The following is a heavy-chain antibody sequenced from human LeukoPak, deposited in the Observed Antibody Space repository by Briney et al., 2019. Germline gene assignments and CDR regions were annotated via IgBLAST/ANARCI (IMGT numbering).Heavy chain of an antibody. V-gene: IGHV3-48*02. CDR1: GLTVSSSY. J-gene: IGHJ4*02. CDR2: ISSSSSTI. D-gene: IGHD4-23*01. Sequence: PGGSLRLSCAASGLTVSSSYMNWVRQAPGKGLEWVSYISSSSSTIYYADSVKGRFTISRDNAKNSLYLQMNSLRDEDTAVYYCARDPYDYGGNSGMRYWGQGTLVTVSS. CDR3: ARDPYDYGGNSGMRY.